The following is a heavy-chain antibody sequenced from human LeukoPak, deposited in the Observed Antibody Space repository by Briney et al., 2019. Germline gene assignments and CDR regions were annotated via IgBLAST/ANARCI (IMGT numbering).Heavy chain of an antibody. CDR2: ISSSGDST. D-gene: IGHD2-2*01. CDR3: AKYCTSSSCSSEAYYGMDV. Sequence: GGSLRLSCAASSGFSFSSYAMRWVRQAPGKGLEWVSAISSSGDSTYYADSVKGRFTISRDNSKNTLYLQMNSLRAEDAAVFYCAKYCTSSSCSSEAYYGMDVWGQGTTVTVSS. V-gene: IGHV3-23*01. CDR1: SGFSFSSYA. J-gene: IGHJ6*02.